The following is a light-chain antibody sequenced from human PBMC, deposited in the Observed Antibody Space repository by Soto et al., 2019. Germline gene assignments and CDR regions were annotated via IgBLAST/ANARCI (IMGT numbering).Light chain of an antibody. V-gene: IGKV2-28*01. J-gene: IGKJ1*01. CDR2: LGS. Sequence: DIVMTQSPLSLPVTPGGPASISCRSSQSLLHSNGYNYLDWYLQKPGQSPQLLIYLGSNRASGVPDRFSGSGSGTDFTLKISRVEAEDVGVYYCMQALQTGGTFGQGTKVEIK. CDR1: QSLLHSNGYNY. CDR3: MQALQTGGT.